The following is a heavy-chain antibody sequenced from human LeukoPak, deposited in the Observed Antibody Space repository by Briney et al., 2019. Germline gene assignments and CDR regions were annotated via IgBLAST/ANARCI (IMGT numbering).Heavy chain of an antibody. Sequence: GGSLRLSCTASGFTFSSYAMSWVGQAPGKGLEGVSDITDSGGSTSYADSVRGRFTISRDNSKNTLYLQMNSLRAEDTAVYYCAKDTSARRGSLNGWGQGTLVTVSS. CDR1: GFTFSSYA. D-gene: IGHD3-16*02. J-gene: IGHJ4*02. CDR2: ITDSGGST. V-gene: IGHV3-23*01. CDR3: AKDTSARRGSLNG.